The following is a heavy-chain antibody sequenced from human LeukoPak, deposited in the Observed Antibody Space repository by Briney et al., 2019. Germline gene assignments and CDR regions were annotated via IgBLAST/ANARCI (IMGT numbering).Heavy chain of an antibody. CDR3: ARDPRPYSGSGLHFDI. Sequence: GGSLRLSRAASGFTFSNYNINWVRQAPGKGLEWVSFIGSSSSPIYYADSVKGRFTVSRDNAKNSLYLHLNSLRDEDTAVYYCARDPRPYSGSGLHFDIWGQGTLVTVSS. CDR1: GFTFSNYN. J-gene: IGHJ3*02. V-gene: IGHV3-48*02. D-gene: IGHD1-26*01. CDR2: IGSSSSPI.